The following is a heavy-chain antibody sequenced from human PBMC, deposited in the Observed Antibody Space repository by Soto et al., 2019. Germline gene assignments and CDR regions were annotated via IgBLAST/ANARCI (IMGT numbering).Heavy chain of an antibody. Sequence: SGNLALSCAVSGGSIGSYYWTWIRQPPGKGLEWIGYIYYSGSTNYNPSLKSRVTISVDTSKNQFSLKLSSVTAADTAVYYCAREGRNSGSSDYRGQATFVTVSS. V-gene: IGHV4-59*01. CDR3: AREGRNSGSSDY. J-gene: IGHJ4*02. CDR1: GGSIGSYY. CDR2: IYYSGST. D-gene: IGHD4-4*01.